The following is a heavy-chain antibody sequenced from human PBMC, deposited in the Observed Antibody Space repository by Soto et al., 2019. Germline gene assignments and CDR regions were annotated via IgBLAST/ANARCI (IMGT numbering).Heavy chain of an antibody. CDR2: ISAHNGNT. Sequence: QVHLVQSGAEVKKPGASVKVACKGSGYAFTTYGITWVRQAPGQGLEGMGWISAHNGNTNYAQKLQGRVTVTRDTSTSTAYMELRSLRSDDTGVYYCARGRYGDYWGQGALVTVSS. J-gene: IGHJ4*02. CDR1: GYAFTTYG. D-gene: IGHD1-1*01. V-gene: IGHV1-18*01. CDR3: ARGRYGDY.